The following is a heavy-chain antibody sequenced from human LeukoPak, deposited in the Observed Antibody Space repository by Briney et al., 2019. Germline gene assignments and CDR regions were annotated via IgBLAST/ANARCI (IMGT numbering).Heavy chain of an antibody. CDR1: GFTLSDYY. CDR2: ISSSGSTI. J-gene: IGHJ5*02. Sequence: SGGSLRLSCAASGFTLSDYYMSWIRQAPGSGLEWVSYISSSGSTIYYADSVKGRFTISRDSAKNSLYLQMNDLRAEDTAMYYCARDQAQFGPWGQGTLVTVSS. V-gene: IGHV3-11*01. CDR3: ARDQAQFGP.